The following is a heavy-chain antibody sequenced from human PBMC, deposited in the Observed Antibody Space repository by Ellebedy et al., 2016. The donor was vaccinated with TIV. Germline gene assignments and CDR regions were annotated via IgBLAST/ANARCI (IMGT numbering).Heavy chain of an antibody. CDR3: ARGYYYGSGSYWNYGMDV. J-gene: IGHJ6*02. CDR2: FDPEDGET. CDR1: GYTLTELS. D-gene: IGHD3-10*01. V-gene: IGHV1-24*01. Sequence: ASVKVSCXVSGYTLTELSMHWVRQAPGKGLEWMGGFDPEDGETIYAQKFQGRVTMTEDTSTDTAYMELSSLRSEDTAVYYCARGYYYGSGSYWNYGMDVWGQGTTVTVSS.